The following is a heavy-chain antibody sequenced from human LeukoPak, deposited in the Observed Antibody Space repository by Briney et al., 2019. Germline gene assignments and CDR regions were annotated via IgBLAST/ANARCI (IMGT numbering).Heavy chain of an antibody. D-gene: IGHD2/OR15-2a*01. V-gene: IGHV3-21*01. CDR2: ISSSSSYI. Sequence: PGGSLRLSCGASGFTFSSYSMNWVRQAPGKGLEWVSSISSSSSYIFYADSVKGRFTISRGNAKNSLYLQMNSLRTEDTAVYYCARDRIRGDYWGQGTLVIVSS. CDR1: GFTFSSYS. J-gene: IGHJ4*02. CDR3: ARDRIRGDY.